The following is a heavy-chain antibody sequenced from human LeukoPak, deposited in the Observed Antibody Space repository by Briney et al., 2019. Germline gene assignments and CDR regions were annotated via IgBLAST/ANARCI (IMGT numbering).Heavy chain of an antibody. CDR1: GFTFSSYA. Sequence: PGGSLRLSCAASGFTFSSYAMSWVRQAPGKGLEWVSATSGSGGSTYYADSVKGRFTISRDNSKNTLYLQMNSLRAEDTAVYYCAKYDYVWGSYRGFDYWGQGTLVTVSS. V-gene: IGHV3-23*01. D-gene: IGHD3-16*02. CDR2: TSGSGGST. CDR3: AKYDYVWGSYRGFDY. J-gene: IGHJ4*02.